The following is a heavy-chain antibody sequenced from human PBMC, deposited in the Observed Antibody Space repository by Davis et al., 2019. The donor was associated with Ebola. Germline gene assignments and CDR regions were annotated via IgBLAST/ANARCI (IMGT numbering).Heavy chain of an antibody. CDR1: GGSISSYY. Sequence: GSLRLSCTVSGGSISSYYWSWIRQPPGKGLEWIGEINHSGSTNYNPSLKSRVTISVDTSKNQFSLKLSSVTAADTAVYYCARRPLGGNWFDPWGQGTLVTVSS. J-gene: IGHJ5*02. CDR3: ARRPLGGNWFDP. V-gene: IGHV4-34*01. CDR2: INHSGST. D-gene: IGHD7-27*01.